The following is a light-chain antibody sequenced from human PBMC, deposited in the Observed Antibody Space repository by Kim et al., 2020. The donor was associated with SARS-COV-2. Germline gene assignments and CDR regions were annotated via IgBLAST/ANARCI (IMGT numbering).Light chain of an antibody. CDR1: QSVSSY. V-gene: IGKV3-15*01. Sequence: SVSPGERATLSGRASQSVSSYLAWYQQKPGQAPRLLIYGASTRATGIPARFSGSGSGTEFTLTISSLQSEDFAVYYCQQYNNWRGTFGGGTKVDIK. J-gene: IGKJ4*01. CDR3: QQYNNWRGT. CDR2: GAS.